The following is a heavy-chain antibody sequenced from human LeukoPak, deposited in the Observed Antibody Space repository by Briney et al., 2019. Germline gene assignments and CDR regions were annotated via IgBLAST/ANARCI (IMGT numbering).Heavy chain of an antibody. D-gene: IGHD5-18*01. CDR3: AKGGGYSYGPGYGVDV. CDR2: ISGSGGST. Sequence: PGGSLRLSCAASGFAVSSYAMNWVRQAPGKGLEWVSGISGSGGSTYYADSVKGRFTIPRDNSKNTLYLQMNSLRAEDTAVYYCAKGGGYSYGPGYGVDVWGQGTTVTVSS. CDR1: GFAVSSYA. V-gene: IGHV3-23*01. J-gene: IGHJ6*02.